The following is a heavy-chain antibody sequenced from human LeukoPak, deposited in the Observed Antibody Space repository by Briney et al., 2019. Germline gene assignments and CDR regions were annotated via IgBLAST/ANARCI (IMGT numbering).Heavy chain of an antibody. J-gene: IGHJ3*02. Sequence: PSETLSLTCTVSGGSISISSYYWSWIRQPPGKGLEWIGYIYNSGSTYYNPSLRSRVTISLDTSKNQFSLKLTSVTAADTAVYYCARASLYYESSGYYRNDAFDIWGQGTMVTVSS. V-gene: IGHV4-39*07. D-gene: IGHD3-22*01. CDR1: GGSISISSYY. CDR2: IYNSGST. CDR3: ARASLYYESSGYYRNDAFDI.